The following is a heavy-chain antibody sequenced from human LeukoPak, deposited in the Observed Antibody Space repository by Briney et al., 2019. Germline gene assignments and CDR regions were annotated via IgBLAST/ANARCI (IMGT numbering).Heavy chain of an antibody. Sequence: SETLSLTCTVSGGSISSSSYYWGWIRQPPGKGLEWIGSIYYSGSTYYNPSLKSRVTISVDTSKNQFSLKLSSVTAADSAVYFCARVKDTAVVPFDYWGQGTLVTVSS. CDR1: GGSISSSSYY. CDR2: IYYSGST. J-gene: IGHJ4*02. CDR3: ARVKDTAVVPFDY. V-gene: IGHV4-39*07. D-gene: IGHD5-18*01.